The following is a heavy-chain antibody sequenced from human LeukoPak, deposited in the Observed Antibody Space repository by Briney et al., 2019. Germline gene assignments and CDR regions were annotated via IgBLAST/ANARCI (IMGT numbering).Heavy chain of an antibody. J-gene: IGHJ5*02. Sequence: PSETLSLTCTVSGGSISSYYWSWVRQPPEKGLECIGNIYYSGSTNYNPSLKSRVTISVDTSKNQFSLKLSSVTAADTAVYYCARTHYDFWSGYSPFDPWGQGTLVTVSS. CDR3: ARTHYDFWSGYSPFDP. CDR1: GGSISSYY. V-gene: IGHV4-59*08. CDR2: IYYSGST. D-gene: IGHD3-3*01.